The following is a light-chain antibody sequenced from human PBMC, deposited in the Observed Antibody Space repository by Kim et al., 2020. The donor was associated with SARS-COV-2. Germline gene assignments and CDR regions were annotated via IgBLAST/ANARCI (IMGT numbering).Light chain of an antibody. V-gene: IGLV2-14*02. CDR1: SSDVGSYNV. CDR2: EVS. J-gene: IGLJ1*01. Sequence: QSALTQPASVSGSPGQSITISCTGTSSDVGSYNVVSWYQQHPGKAPKLMIYEVSKRPSGVSNRFSGSKSGITASLTISGLQAEDEAVYYCSSYTTSSIYVFGTGTKVTVL. CDR3: SSYTTSSIYV.